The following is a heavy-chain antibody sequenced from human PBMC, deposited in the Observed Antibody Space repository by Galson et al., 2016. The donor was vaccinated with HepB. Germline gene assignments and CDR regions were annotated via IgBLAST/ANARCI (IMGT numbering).Heavy chain of an antibody. CDR1: GGPFSSNV. V-gene: IGHV1-69*13. D-gene: IGHD2-2*02. Sequence: SVKVSCKASGGPFSSNVISWARQAPGQGLEWMGGIITMSDTANYAQKLQGRLTIAADQAARTAYMELRSLTSDDTAVYYCATSPPMSGLPLLYFDNWGQGTLVTVSS. CDR2: IITMSDTA. CDR3: ATSPPMSGLPLLYFDN. J-gene: IGHJ4*02.